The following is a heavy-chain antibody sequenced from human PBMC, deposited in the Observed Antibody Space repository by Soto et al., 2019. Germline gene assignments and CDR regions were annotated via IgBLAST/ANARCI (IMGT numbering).Heavy chain of an antibody. CDR3: ARGLYYFGYCSSTSCSRRDYFDY. D-gene: IGHD2-2*03. CDR1: GGSFSGYY. Sequence: SETLSLTCAVYGGSFSGYYWSWIRQPPEKGLEWIGEINHSGSTNYNPSLKSRVTISVDTSKNQFSLKLSSVTAADTAVYYCARGLYYFGYCSSTSCSRRDYFDYWGQGTLVTVSS. V-gene: IGHV4-34*01. J-gene: IGHJ4*02. CDR2: INHSGST.